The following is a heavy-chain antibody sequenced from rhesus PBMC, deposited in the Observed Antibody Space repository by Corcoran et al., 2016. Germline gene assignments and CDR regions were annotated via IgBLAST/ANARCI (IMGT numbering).Heavy chain of an antibody. Sequence: QVQLQESGPGLVKPSETLSLTCAVSGYSIRSGYFWDWIRQAPGRGLVYIGYISGSGERTNYKPTLKSRLTFSKDTPKSQFALKQPSVTAADTAVYYGVRNRGWGVTDYWGQGILVTVSS. CDR3: VRNRGWGVTDY. CDR1: GYSIRSGYF. CDR2: ISGSGERT. V-gene: IGHV4-99*01. D-gene: IGHD3-34*01. J-gene: IGHJ4*01.